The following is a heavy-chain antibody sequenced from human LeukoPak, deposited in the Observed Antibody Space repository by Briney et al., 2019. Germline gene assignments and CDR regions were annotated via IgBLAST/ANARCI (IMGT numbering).Heavy chain of an antibody. CDR2: IFTSGST. V-gene: IGHV4-4*07. CDR3: ARDPTRYYDTSGYPYYFDY. J-gene: IGHJ4*02. CDR1: GDSINSYS. D-gene: IGHD3-22*01. Sequence: SETLSLTCTVSGDSINSYSWMWIRQPAGKGLEWIGRIFTSGSTNYNPSLKSRVTMSVDTSKNQFSLKLTSVTAADTAVYYCARDPTRYYDTSGYPYYFDYWGQGALVTVSS.